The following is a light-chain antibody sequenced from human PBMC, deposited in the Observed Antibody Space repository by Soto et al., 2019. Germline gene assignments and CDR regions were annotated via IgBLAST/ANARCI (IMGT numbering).Light chain of an antibody. Sequence: QSVLTQPPSVSGAPGQRGTISCTGNNSNLGAGYDVHWYQQLPGAAPKLVVFGNRNRPSGVPERFSGSKSGTSASLAITGLQAEDEADYYCQAYDYSLTAFVFGGGTKLTVL. CDR2: GNR. J-gene: IGLJ3*02. CDR3: QAYDYSLTAFV. CDR1: NSNLGAGYD. V-gene: IGLV1-40*01.